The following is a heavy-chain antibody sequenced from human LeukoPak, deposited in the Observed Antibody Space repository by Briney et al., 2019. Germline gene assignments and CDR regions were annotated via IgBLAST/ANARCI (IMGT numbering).Heavy chain of an antibody. Sequence: SQTLSLTCAVSGGSISDGGYYWSWIRQHPGKGLEWIGYIYDSGATYYSPALQSRVAISVDTSDNKFSLKLRSLTAADTAVYYCARGGDRRGFDYWGQGTLVTVSS. CDR3: ARGGDRRGFDY. CDR2: IYDSGAT. J-gene: IGHJ4*02. D-gene: IGHD1-14*01. CDR1: GGSISDGGYY. V-gene: IGHV4-31*11.